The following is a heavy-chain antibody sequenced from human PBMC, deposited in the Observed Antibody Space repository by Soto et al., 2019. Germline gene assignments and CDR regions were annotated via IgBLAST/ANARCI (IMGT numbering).Heavy chain of an antibody. V-gene: IGHV4-4*02. CDR2: ISDSGST. CDR1: GGSISSSDW. J-gene: IGHJ4*02. CDR3: ARRHYYDSSGYSQNFDS. Sequence: XETLSLTCAVSGGSISSSDWWSWVRQPPVKGLEFIGEISDSGSTNYNPSLKSRVTVSMDKSKSHFSLKLTSVTAADTALYYCARRHYYDSSGYSQNFDSWGQGTLVTVSS. D-gene: IGHD3-22*01.